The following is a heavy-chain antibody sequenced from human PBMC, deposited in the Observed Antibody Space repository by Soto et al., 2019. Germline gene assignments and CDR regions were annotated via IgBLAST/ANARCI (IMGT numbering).Heavy chain of an antibody. CDR1: SYTFTSYG. V-gene: IGHV1-18*01. CDR3: ARGDYYYDSSGSNGAFDI. D-gene: IGHD3-22*01. CDR2: ISAYNGNT. Sequence: ASVKVSCKASSYTFTSYGISWVRQAPGQGLEWMGWISAYNGNTNYAQKLQGRVTMTTDTSTSTAYMELRSLRSDDTAVYYCARGDYYYDSSGSNGAFDIWGQGTMVTVSS. J-gene: IGHJ3*02.